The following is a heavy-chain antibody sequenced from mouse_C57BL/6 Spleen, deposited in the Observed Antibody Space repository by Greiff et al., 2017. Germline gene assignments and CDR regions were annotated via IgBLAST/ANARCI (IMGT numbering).Heavy chain of an antibody. CDR1: GFTFSDYG. D-gene: IGHD2-3*01. Sequence: EVQLVESGGGLVKPGGSLKLSCAASGFTFSDYGMHWVRQAPEKGLEWVAYISSGSSTIYYAETVKGRFTISRYNAKNTLFLQMTSLRSGDTAMYYCARPRDGYYNYAMDYWGQGTSLTVSS. J-gene: IGHJ4*01. CDR2: ISSGSSTI. V-gene: IGHV5-17*01. CDR3: ARPRDGYYNYAMDY.